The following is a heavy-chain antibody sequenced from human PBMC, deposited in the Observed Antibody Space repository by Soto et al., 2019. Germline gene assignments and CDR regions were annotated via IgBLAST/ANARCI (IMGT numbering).Heavy chain of an antibody. D-gene: IGHD3-10*01. V-gene: IGHV4-38-2*01. J-gene: IGHJ5*02. CDR2: INHGGGP. CDR1: GDSITSGYY. CDR3: ARGFYGSGASPAFDP. Sequence: KPSETLSLTCAVSGDSITSGYYWGWIRQSPTKGLEWIGSINHGGGPYYNPSLKSRVTISADTSKNEFSLKLRSVTAADTAVYYCARGFYGSGASPAFDPWGQGTLVTVSS.